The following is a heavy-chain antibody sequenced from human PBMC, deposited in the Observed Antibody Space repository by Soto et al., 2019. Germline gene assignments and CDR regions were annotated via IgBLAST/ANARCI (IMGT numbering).Heavy chain of an antibody. D-gene: IGHD3-3*01. Sequence: GGSLRLSCSASGFPFDLYLMHWVRQVPGKELEWVSLINHNSGYAYYTDSVKGRFTISRDNSKNTLYLQMNSLRAEDTAVYYCAKGGTIFGVQRCFDLWGQGALVTVSS. CDR2: INHNSGYA. CDR3: AKGGTIFGVQRCFDL. J-gene: IGHJ5*02. V-gene: IGHV3-23*05. CDR1: GFPFDLYL.